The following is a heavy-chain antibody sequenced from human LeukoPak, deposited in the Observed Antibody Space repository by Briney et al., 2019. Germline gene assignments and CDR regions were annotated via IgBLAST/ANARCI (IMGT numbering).Heavy chain of an antibody. CDR3: ARDYYDSSGYFDY. Sequence: GGSPRLSCAASGFTFSSYWMHWVRQAPGKGLVWVSRINSDGSSTSYADSVKGRFTISRDNAKNTLYLQMNSLRAEDTAVYYCARDYYDSSGYFDYWGQGTLVTVSS. CDR2: INSDGSST. J-gene: IGHJ4*02. CDR1: GFTFSSYW. V-gene: IGHV3-74*01. D-gene: IGHD3-22*01.